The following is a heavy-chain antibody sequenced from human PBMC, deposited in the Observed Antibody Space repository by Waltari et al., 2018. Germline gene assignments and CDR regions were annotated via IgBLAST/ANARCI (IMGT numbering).Heavy chain of an antibody. D-gene: IGHD3-10*01. V-gene: IGHV4-59*08. CDR3: AKQGVRGGFDY. Sequence: QVQLQESGPGLVKPSETLSLTCTVSGGSISSEYWSWIRPPPGKGLEWIANIYSGGTTNNNPSRMSRVTISIDTLKRQFSLKLSSVTAADTAVYYCAKQGVRGGFDYWGQGTLVTVSS. CDR2: IYSGGTT. J-gene: IGHJ4*02. CDR1: GGSISSEY.